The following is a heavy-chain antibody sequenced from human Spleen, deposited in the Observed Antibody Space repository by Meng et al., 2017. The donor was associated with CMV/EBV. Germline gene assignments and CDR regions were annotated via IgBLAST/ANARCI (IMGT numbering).Heavy chain of an antibody. J-gene: IGHJ4*02. CDR1: GYTFTAYY. Sequence: ASVKVSCKASGYTFTAYYLHWVRQAPGQGPEWMGWINPSSGGTNYAQKFQGRVTMTRDTSINTVYMELRRLRSDDTAVYYCARVEHGVGYRFDSWGQGTRDTVSS. V-gene: IGHV1-2*02. CDR3: ARVEHGVGYRFDS. CDR2: INPSSGGT. D-gene: IGHD2-8*01.